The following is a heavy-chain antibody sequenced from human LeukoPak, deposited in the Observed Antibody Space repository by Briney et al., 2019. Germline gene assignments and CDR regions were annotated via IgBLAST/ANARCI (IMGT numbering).Heavy chain of an antibody. V-gene: IGHV3-23*01. D-gene: IGHD2-2*02. J-gene: IGHJ3*02. CDR3: ARDPYTRGAPKVGFDI. CDR2: IVDNGGTT. Sequence: GGSLILSCAASGFTFSNFGMTWVRRAPGKGLEWVSSIVDNGGTTYYTDSAKGRFTISRDNSRNTLYVQMNSLRAEDTALYYCARDPYTRGAPKVGFDIWGQGTMVIVSS. CDR1: GFTFSNFG.